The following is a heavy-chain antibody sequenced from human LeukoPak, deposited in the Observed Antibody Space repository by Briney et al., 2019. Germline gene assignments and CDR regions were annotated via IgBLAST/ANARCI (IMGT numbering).Heavy chain of an antibody. CDR3: ARGQRYYDSSGFFDY. CDR1: GFTFSSNY. J-gene: IGHJ4*02. D-gene: IGHD3-22*01. Sequence: GGSLRLSCAASGFTFSSNYMSWVRQAPGKGLEWVSVIYSGGSTYYADSVKGRFTIPRDNSKNTLYLQMNSLRAEDTAVYYCARGQRYYDSSGFFDYWGQGTLVTVSS. CDR2: IYSGGST. V-gene: IGHV3-66*01.